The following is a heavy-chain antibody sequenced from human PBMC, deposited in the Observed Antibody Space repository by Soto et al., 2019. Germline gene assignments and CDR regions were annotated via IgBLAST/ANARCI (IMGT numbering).Heavy chain of an antibody. J-gene: IGHJ4*02. CDR2: IYYSANT. CDR3: AREERTTVTPVTLYYFDY. CDR1: GASVTSNSYY. V-gene: IGHV4-61*01. Sequence: SETLSLTCTVSGASVTSNSYYWSWIRQPPGKGLEWIGYIYYSANTNFNPSLKSRVTISVDTSKNQFSLKLSSVTAADTAVYYCAREERTTVTPVTLYYFDYWGQGTLVTVSS. D-gene: IGHD4-17*01.